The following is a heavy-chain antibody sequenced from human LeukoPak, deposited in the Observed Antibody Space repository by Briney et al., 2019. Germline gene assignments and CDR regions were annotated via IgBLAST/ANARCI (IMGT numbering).Heavy chain of an antibody. D-gene: IGHD6-13*01. Sequence: SETLSLTCTVSGGSISSYYWSWIRQPPGKGLDWIGYIHYSGSTNYNPSLKSRVTISVDTSKNQFSLKLSSVTAADTAVYYCARGGSSWYWFDPWGQGTLVTVSS. V-gene: IGHV4-59*12. CDR2: IHYSGST. J-gene: IGHJ5*02. CDR3: ARGGSSWYWFDP. CDR1: GGSISSYY.